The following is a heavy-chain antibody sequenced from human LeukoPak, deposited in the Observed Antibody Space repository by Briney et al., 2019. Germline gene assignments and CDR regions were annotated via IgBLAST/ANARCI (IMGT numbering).Heavy chain of an antibody. V-gene: IGHV3-73*01. D-gene: IGHD1-26*01. CDR3: TRDSGTYNWLDP. Sequence: PGGSLKLFCSASCFHFSDSSIHWVRQASGKGLEWVGLMEKELNGYATAYAASVRGRFTISRDDSQNTAYLQMDSLKTEDTALYYCTRDSGTYNWLDPWGQGTLVTVSS. J-gene: IGHJ5*02. CDR2: MEKELNGYAT. CDR1: CFHFSDSS.